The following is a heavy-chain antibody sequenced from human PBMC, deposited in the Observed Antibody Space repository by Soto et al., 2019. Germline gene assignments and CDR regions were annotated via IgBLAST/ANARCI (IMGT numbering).Heavy chain of an antibody. Sequence: SETLSLTCAVYGGSFSGYYWSWIRQPPGKGLEWIGEINHSGSTNYNPSLKSRVTISVDTSKNQFSLKLSSVTAADTAVYYCAREPPPTYYDILTGYPDVWGKGTTVTVSS. J-gene: IGHJ6*04. CDR2: INHSGST. CDR3: AREPPPTYYDILTGYPDV. D-gene: IGHD3-9*01. V-gene: IGHV4-34*01. CDR1: GGSFSGYY.